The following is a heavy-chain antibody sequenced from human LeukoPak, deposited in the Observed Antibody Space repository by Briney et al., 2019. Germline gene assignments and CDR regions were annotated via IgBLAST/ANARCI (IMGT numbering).Heavy chain of an antibody. CDR3: ARDGKGYYDFWSGYYSWTYYYYYMDV. J-gene: IGHJ6*03. CDR1: GYTFTGYY. Sequence: GASVKVSCKASGYTFTGYYMHWVRQAPAQGLEWMGWINPNSGGTNYAQKFQGRVTMTRDTSISTAYMELSRLRSDDTAVYYCARDGKGYYDFWSGYYSWTYYYYYMDVWGKGTTVTVSS. V-gene: IGHV1-2*02. D-gene: IGHD3-3*01. CDR2: INPNSGGT.